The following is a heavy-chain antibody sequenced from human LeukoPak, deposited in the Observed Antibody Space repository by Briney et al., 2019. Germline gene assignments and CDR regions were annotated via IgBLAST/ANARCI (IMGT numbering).Heavy chain of an antibody. CDR1: GGSISSYY. V-gene: IGHV4-4*07. J-gene: IGHJ5*02. Sequence: PSETLSLTCTVSGGSISSYYWSWIRQPAGKGLEWIGRIYTSGSTNYNPSLKSRVTMSVDTSKNQFSLKLSSVTAVDTAVYYCARDSNQLLFNWFDPWGQGTLVTVSS. D-gene: IGHD2-2*01. CDR3: ARDSNQLLFNWFDP. CDR2: IYTSGST.